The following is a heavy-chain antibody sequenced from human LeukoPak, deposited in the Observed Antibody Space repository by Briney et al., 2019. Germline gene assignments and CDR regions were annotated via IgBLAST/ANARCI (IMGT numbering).Heavy chain of an antibody. CDR2: IKEDGSEK. CDR1: GFTFSTYW. D-gene: IGHD3-3*01. Sequence: GGSLRLSCAASGFTFSTYWMSWVRQAPGKGMEWVANIKEDGSEKYFVRSVKGRFTISRDNAKNSLYLQMNSLRAEDTAVYYCARGGLRFIWGQGTLVTVSS. J-gene: IGHJ4*02. CDR3: ARGGLRFI. V-gene: IGHV3-7*01.